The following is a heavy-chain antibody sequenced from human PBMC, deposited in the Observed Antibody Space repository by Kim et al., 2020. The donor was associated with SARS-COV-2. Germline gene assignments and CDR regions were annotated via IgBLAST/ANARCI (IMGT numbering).Heavy chain of an antibody. Sequence: GESLKISCKASGYTFTSCYIAWVRQKAGKGPEWMGIIYPGDSETRYSPSFQGQVTISADMSIPTAYLQFITLKASDSAMYYCARLPVAMAEGWFDPWGQGTLVTVSS. CDR2: IYPGDSET. J-gene: IGHJ5*02. CDR1: GYTFTSCY. CDR3: ARLPVAMAEGWFDP. V-gene: IGHV5-51*01.